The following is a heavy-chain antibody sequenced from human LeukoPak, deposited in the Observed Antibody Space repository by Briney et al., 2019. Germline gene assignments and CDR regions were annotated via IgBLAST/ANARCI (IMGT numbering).Heavy chain of an antibody. CDR3: ATNVGKTFDH. D-gene: IGHD7-27*01. Sequence: SETLSLTCTVSGGSISSGGYYWSWIRQPSGKGLEWIGYIYHSGSTYYNPSLKSRVTISVDRSKNQFSLNLSSVTAADTAAYYCATNVGKTFDHWSQGTLVTVSS. CDR2: IYHSGST. J-gene: IGHJ4*02. V-gene: IGHV4-30-2*01. CDR1: GGSISSGGYY.